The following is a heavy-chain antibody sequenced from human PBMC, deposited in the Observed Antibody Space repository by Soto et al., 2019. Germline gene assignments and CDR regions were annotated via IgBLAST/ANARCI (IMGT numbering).Heavy chain of an antibody. V-gene: IGHV1-18*01. Sequence: QVQLVQSGAEVKKTGASVKVSCKASGYTFTSYGISWVRQAPGQGLEWMGWISAYNGNTNYAQKLQGRVTMTTDTSTSTAYMELRSLRSDDTAVYYCARGDGYCSSTSCYWHGMDVWGQGTTVNVSS. D-gene: IGHD2-2*01. J-gene: IGHJ6*02. CDR2: ISAYNGNT. CDR3: ARGDGYCSSTSCYWHGMDV. CDR1: GYTFTSYG.